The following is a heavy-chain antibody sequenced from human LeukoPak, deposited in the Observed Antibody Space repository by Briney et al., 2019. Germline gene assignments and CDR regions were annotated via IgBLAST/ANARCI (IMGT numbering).Heavy chain of an antibody. CDR1: GAFLSSVDYC. Sequence: SLSLTCTLSGAFLSSVDYCCGWIRQPPGKGLEWIGYIYDSGSTNYSPSLKRRVTISVDTSKNQFSLKLSSVTAADTAVYYCAIYSGYDYDSYWGQGTLVTVSS. V-gene: IGHV4-61*08. J-gene: IGHJ4*02. CDR3: AIYSGYDYDSY. D-gene: IGHD5-12*01. CDR2: IYDSGST.